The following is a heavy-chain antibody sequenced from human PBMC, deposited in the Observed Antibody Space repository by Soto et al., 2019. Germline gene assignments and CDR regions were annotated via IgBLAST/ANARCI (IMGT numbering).Heavy chain of an antibody. J-gene: IGHJ2*01. CDR2: IYWDDDK. CDR3: AHRRGLLATGQGWYFDF. V-gene: IGHV2-5*02. Sequence: QITLKESGPALVKPTQTLTLTCTFSGFSLSASGVGVGWLRQPPGKALEWLALIYWDDDKRYRPTLKSRLTNTKDTSKNQVVLTMTHMDPVDTATYFCAHRRGLLATGQGWYFDFWGRGTLVTVSS. CDR1: GFSLSASGVG. D-gene: IGHD5-12*01.